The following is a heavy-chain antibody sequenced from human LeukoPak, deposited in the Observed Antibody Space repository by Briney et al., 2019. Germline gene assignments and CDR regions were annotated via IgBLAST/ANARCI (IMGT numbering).Heavy chain of an antibody. CDR1: GFTFSSYA. CDR2: ISGSGGST. V-gene: IGHV3-23*01. CDR3: AKDRLYKNYGDYVFTNWYFDL. Sequence: GSLRLSCAASGFTFSSYAMSWVRQAPGKGLEWVSAISGSGGSTYYADSVKGRFTISRDNSKNTLYLQMNSLRAEDTAVYYCAKDRLYKNYGDYVFTNWYFDLWGRGTLVTVSS. J-gene: IGHJ2*01. D-gene: IGHD4-17*01.